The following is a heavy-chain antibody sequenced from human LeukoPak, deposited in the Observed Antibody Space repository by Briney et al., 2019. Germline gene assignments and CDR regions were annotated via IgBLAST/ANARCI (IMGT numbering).Heavy chain of an antibody. D-gene: IGHD1-26*01. Sequence: SETLSLTCTVSGGSISSYYWSWIRQPPGKGLEWIGYIYYSGGTNYNPSLKSRVTISVDTSKNQFSLKLSSVTAADTAVYYCAREVGATRNFDYWGQGTLVTVSS. V-gene: IGHV4-59*01. CDR2: IYYSGGT. CDR1: GGSISSYY. J-gene: IGHJ4*02. CDR3: AREVGATRNFDY.